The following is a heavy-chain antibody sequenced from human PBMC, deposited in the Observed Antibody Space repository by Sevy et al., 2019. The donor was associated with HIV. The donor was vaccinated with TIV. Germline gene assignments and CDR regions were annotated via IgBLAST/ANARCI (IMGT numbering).Heavy chain of an antibody. CDR3: AREGYYYRSGTYRPPNYYGMDV. D-gene: IGHD3-10*01. CDR2: ISDYNGYT. CDR1: GYTFSSYG. Sequence: ASVKVSCKASGYTFSSYGISWVRQAPGQGLEWMGWISDYNGYTNYAHKFQGRVTMSTETSTRTAYMELRSLRSDDTAVYFCAREGYYYRSGTYRPPNYYGMDVWGQGTTVTVSS. J-gene: IGHJ6*02. V-gene: IGHV1-18*01.